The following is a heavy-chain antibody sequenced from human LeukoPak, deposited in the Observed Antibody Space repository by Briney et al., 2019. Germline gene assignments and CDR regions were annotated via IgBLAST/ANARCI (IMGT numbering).Heavy chain of an antibody. CDR3: SRDRRTWFDP. V-gene: IGHV3-74*01. CDR2: ITSDGSDT. J-gene: IGHJ5*02. CDR1: GFTFSSYW. Sequence: GSLRLSFAASGFTFSSYWMHWVRQVPGKGLVWVSRITSDGSDTIYADSVKGRFTISRDNAKNTLYLQMNSLRAEDTALYYCSRDRRTWFDPWGQGTLVTVSS.